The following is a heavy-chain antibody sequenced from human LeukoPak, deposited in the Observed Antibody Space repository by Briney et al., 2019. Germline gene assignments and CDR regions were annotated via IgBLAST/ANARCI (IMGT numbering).Heavy chain of an antibody. V-gene: IGHV3-48*04. CDR1: RFTFSSYS. CDR3: ARIAYCGGECSLAAFDY. D-gene: IGHD2-21*01. Sequence: GGSLRLSCAASRFTFSSYSMNWVRQAPGKGLEWVSYISSSSSTIYYADSVKGRFTISRDNAKNSLYLQMNSLRAEDTAVYYCARIAYCGGECSLAAFDYWGQGTLVTVSS. J-gene: IGHJ4*02. CDR2: ISSSSSTI.